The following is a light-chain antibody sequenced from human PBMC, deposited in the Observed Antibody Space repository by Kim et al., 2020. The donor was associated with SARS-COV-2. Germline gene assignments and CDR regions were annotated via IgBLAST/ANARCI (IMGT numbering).Light chain of an antibody. Sequence: EIVLTQSPATLSLSPGERAALSCRASQSVSSSYLAWYQQKPGQAPRLLIYGASSRATGIPDRFSGSGSGTDFTLTITRLEPDDFAVYYWQQYGTPPLTFGGGTKVEI. CDR1: QSVSSSY. CDR3: QQYGTPPLT. J-gene: IGKJ4*01. CDR2: GAS. V-gene: IGKV3-20*01.